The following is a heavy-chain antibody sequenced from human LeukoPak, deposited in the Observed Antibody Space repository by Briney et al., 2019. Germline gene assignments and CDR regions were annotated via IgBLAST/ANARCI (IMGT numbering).Heavy chain of an antibody. Sequence: GGSLRLSCEASGFTFGSHAMYWVRQALGKGLEWVAGISGSGGSPHYADPVKGRFTISRDNSRNTVYLQINSLRAEDTAVYYCGKTTVGYSSGQKPAWPVDYWGQGTLVTVSS. J-gene: IGHJ4*02. V-gene: IGHV3-23*01. D-gene: IGHD5-18*01. CDR3: GKTTVGYSSGQKPAWPVDY. CDR1: GFTFGSHA. CDR2: ISGSGGSP.